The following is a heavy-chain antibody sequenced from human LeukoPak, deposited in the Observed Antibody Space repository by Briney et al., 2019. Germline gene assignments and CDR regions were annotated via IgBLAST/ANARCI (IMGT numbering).Heavy chain of an antibody. CDR2: ISSSSSYI. J-gene: IGHJ4*02. CDR3: ARDRIEATGGWDY. D-gene: IGHD1-26*01. V-gene: IGHV3-21*01. Sequence: PGGSLRLSCAASGFTFSSYSMNWVRQAPGKGLEWVSSISSSSSYIYYADSVKGRLTISRDNAKNSLYLQMNSLRAEDTAVYYCARDRIEATGGWDYWGQGTLVTVSS. CDR1: GFTFSSYS.